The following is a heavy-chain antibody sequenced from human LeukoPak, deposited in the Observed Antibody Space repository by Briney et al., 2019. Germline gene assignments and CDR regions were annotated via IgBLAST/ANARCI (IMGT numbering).Heavy chain of an antibody. J-gene: IGHJ4*02. Sequence: WASVKVSCKASGNTFTNNFMHWVRQAPGQGLEWMGLINPSGSARTYPQKLQGRVTMTRDTSTNTVYMELSSLRSEDTAVYYCATDLPTGFGSTAYWGQGTLVTVSS. V-gene: IGHV1-46*01. CDR1: GNTFTNNF. CDR2: INPSGSAR. CDR3: ATDLPTGFGSTAY. D-gene: IGHD3-10*01.